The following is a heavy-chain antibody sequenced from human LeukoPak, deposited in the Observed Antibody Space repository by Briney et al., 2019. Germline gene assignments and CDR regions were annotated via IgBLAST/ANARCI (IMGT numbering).Heavy chain of an antibody. CDR1: GGSISSGSYY. Sequence: SETLSLTCTVSGGSISSGSYYWSWIRQPAGKGLEWIGRIYTSGSTNYNPSLKSRVTISVDTSKNQFSLKLSSVTAADTAVYYCAGGDQLPNPYYYYMDVWGKGTTVTVSS. D-gene: IGHD2-2*01. CDR2: IYTSGST. V-gene: IGHV4-61*02. J-gene: IGHJ6*03. CDR3: AGGDQLPNPYYYYMDV.